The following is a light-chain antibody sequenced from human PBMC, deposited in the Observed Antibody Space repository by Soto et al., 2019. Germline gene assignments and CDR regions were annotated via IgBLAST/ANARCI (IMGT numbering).Light chain of an antibody. CDR2: GAS. J-gene: IGKJ4*01. V-gene: IGKV3-20*01. Sequence: EIVLTQSPGTLSLSPGERATLSCRASHSVSSSYLAWYQQKPGQAPRLLIYGASSRATGIPDRFSGSGSGTDFTLTISRLEPEDFSVYYCQQYGSSPLTFGGETKVEIK. CDR3: QQYGSSPLT. CDR1: HSVSSSY.